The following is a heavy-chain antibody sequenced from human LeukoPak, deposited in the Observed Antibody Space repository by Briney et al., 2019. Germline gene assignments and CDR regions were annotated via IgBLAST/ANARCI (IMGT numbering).Heavy chain of an antibody. CDR2: TSYDGSNK. CDR3: ATAKGDFWSGYYTVNLWYAFDI. V-gene: IGHV3-30-3*01. Sequence: GGSLRLSCAASGFTFSSYAMHWVRQAPGKGLEWVAVTSYDGSNKYYADSVKGRFTISRDNSKNTLYLQMNSLRAEDTAVYYCATAKGDFWSGYYTVNLWYAFDIWGQGTMVTVSS. J-gene: IGHJ3*02. CDR1: GFTFSSYA. D-gene: IGHD3-3*01.